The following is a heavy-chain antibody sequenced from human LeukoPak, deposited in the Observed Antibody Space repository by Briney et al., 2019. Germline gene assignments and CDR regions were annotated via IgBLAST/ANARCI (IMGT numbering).Heavy chain of an antibody. Sequence: SETLSLTCTVSGGSISSYYWSWIRQPAGKGLEWIERIYTSGSTNYNPSLKSRVTMSVDTSKNQFSLKLSSVTAADTAVYYCARELIVVVPAAPENWFDPWGQGTLVTVSS. CDR3: ARELIVVVPAAPENWFDP. CDR2: IYTSGST. J-gene: IGHJ5*02. D-gene: IGHD2-2*01. V-gene: IGHV4-4*07. CDR1: GGSISSYY.